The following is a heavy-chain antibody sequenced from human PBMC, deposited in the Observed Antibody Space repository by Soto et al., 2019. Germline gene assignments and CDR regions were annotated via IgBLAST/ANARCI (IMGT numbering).Heavy chain of an antibody. J-gene: IGHJ6*02. V-gene: IGHV3-48*02. CDR1: GFTLSSYN. CDR2: ISGSSDTI. D-gene: IGHD6-13*01. CDR3: ARDHGGSTWFVGIYYYFGVDV. Sequence: EVQLVESGGGLVQPGGSLRLSCAASGFTLSSYNMNWVRQAPGKGLEGVSYISGSSDTIYYADSVQGRFTISRDNAKNSLYLRMDSLRDEDTAVYYCARDHGGSTWFVGIYYYFGVDVWGQGTTVTVSS.